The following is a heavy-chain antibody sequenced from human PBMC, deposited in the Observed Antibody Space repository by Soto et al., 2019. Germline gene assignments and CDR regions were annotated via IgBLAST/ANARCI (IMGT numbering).Heavy chain of an antibody. Sequence: QLQLQESGPGLVKPSETLSLTCTVSGGSISSSSYYWGWIRQPPGKGLEWIGSIYYSGSTYYNPSLKSRVTISGDTSKNQFSLKLSSVTAADTPVYYFPRYYGDLNPYYFDYCGQGTLVTVSS. D-gene: IGHD4-17*01. CDR3: PRYYGDLNPYYFDY. CDR1: GGSISSSSYY. J-gene: IGHJ4*02. V-gene: IGHV4-39*01. CDR2: IYYSGST.